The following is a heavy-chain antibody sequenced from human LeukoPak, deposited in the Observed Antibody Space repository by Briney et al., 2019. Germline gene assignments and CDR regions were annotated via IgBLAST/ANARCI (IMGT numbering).Heavy chain of an antibody. CDR2: IYYGGST. CDR1: GDSISSSSYY. V-gene: IGHV4-39*01. J-gene: IGHJ5*02. D-gene: IGHD4-11*01. Sequence: SETLSLTCTVSGDSISSSSYYWGWIRQSPGKGLEWIGSIYYGGSTYYNPSLKSRVTMSVDTSKNQFSLKLSSVTAADTAVYYCARQGRNTYRFDTWGQGTLVTVCS. CDR3: ARQGRNTYRFDT.